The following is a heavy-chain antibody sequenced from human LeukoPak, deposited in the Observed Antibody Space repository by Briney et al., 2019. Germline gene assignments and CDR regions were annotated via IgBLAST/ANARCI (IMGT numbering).Heavy chain of an antibody. Sequence: PSETLSLTCTVSGGSISSSSYYWGWIRQPPGKGLEWIGSIYHSGSTYYNPSLKSRVTISVDTSNNQFSLKLSSVTAADTAVYYCARAFYPGYYSYMAVWGKGTTVTVSS. V-gene: IGHV4-39*07. CDR3: ARAFYPGYYSYMAV. J-gene: IGHJ6*03. D-gene: IGHD3-3*02. CDR2: IYHSGST. CDR1: GGSISSSSYY.